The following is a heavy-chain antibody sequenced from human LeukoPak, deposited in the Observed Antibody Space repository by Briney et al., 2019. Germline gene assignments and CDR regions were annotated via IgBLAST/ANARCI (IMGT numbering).Heavy chain of an antibody. CDR1: GFTFTRYG. CDR2: ISAYNGDT. CDR3: ARDPSNTSGRYAYFDY. J-gene: IGHJ4*02. D-gene: IGHD6-19*01. V-gene: IGHV1-18*01. Sequence: ASVKVSCKASGFTFTRYGISWVRQAPGQGLEWMGWISAYNGDTNYAQKFQGRVTLTTDTSTSTAYMELRSLRSDDTAAYYCARDPSNTSGRYAYFDYWGQGTLVTVSS.